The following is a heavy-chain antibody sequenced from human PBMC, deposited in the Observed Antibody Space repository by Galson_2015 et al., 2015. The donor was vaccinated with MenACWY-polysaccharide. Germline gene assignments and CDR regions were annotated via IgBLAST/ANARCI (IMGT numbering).Heavy chain of an antibody. Sequence: SVKVSCRASGYKFTSYDINWVRQATGQGLEWMGWMNPNSGNKGYAQKFQGRVTMNSNSAITKAHMELSSLRSEDTAVYYCARVIARKYTLAHSWGQGTLVTVSS. V-gene: IGHV1-8*01. CDR2: MNPNSGNK. CDR1: GYKFTSYD. CDR3: ARVIARKYTLAHS. J-gene: IGHJ4*02. D-gene: IGHD2-21*01.